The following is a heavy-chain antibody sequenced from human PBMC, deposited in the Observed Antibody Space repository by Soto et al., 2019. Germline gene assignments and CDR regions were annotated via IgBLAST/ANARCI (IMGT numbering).Heavy chain of an antibody. J-gene: IGHJ4*02. D-gene: IGHD6-6*01. Sequence: EVQLLESGGGLVQPGESLRLSCAASGFTFSSYAMSWVRQAPGKGLEWVSVISGSDDSTYYADSVKGRFTISRDNSKNTLYLKRNTLRAEDRAVYYCAKRSTSSTFDYWGQGTLVTVSS. CDR2: ISGSDDST. CDR1: GFTFSSYA. CDR3: AKRSTSSTFDY. V-gene: IGHV3-23*01.